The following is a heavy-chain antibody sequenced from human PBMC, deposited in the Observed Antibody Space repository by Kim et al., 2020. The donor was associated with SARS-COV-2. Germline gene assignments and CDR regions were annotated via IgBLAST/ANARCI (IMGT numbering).Heavy chain of an antibody. CDR1: GFTFSSYS. D-gene: IGHD6-19*01. CDR3: ARVLTSGWSYFDY. V-gene: IGHV3-21*01. CDR2: ISSSGSYI. Sequence: GGSLRLSCAASGFTFSSYSMNWVRQAPGKGLEWISSISSSGSYIYYADSMKGRFTISRDNARASLYLQMNSLRAEDTAVYYCARVLTSGWSYFDYWGHGTLVTVSS. J-gene: IGHJ4*01.